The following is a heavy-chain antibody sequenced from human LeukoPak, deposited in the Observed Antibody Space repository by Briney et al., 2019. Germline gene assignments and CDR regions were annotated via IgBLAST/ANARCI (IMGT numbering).Heavy chain of an antibody. D-gene: IGHD2/OR15-2a*01. CDR2: ISGSGGST. CDR3: ARSPTFRGWFDP. V-gene: IGHV3-23*01. J-gene: IGHJ5*02. Sequence: GGSLRLSCAASGFTFSSYVMSWVRQAPGTGLEWVSAISGSGGSTYYADTVKGRFTISRDNSKSTLYLQMNSLRAEDTAVYYCARSPTFRGWFDPWGQGTLVTVSS. CDR1: GFTFSSYV.